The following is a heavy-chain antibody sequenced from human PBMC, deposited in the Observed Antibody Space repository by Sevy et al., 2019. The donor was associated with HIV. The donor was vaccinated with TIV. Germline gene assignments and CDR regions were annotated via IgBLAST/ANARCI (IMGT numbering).Heavy chain of an antibody. J-gene: IGHJ4*02. Sequence: GGSLRLSCAASGFTFSSYDMSWVRQAPGKGLEWVSAISGSGGSTYYADSVKGRFTISRDKSKNTLYLQMNSLRAEDTAAYDCAQSKLIAEGFDYWGQGTLVTVSS. CDR3: AQSKLIAEGFDY. CDR2: ISGSGGST. V-gene: IGHV3-23*01. CDR1: GFTFSSYD. D-gene: IGHD6-13*01.